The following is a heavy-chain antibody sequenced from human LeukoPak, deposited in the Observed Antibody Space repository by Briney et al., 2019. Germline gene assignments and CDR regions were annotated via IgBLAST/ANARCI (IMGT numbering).Heavy chain of an antibody. CDR3: ARGRTGYSSGWQRIIGGN. J-gene: IGHJ4*02. D-gene: IGHD6-19*01. CDR1: GFTFSSYW. V-gene: IGHV3-7*03. CDR2: IKQDGSEK. Sequence: GGSLRLSCAASGFTFSSYWMSWVRQAPGKGLEWVANIKQDGSEKYYVDSVKGRFTISRDNAKNSLYLQMNSLRAEDTAVYYCARGRTGYSSGWQRIIGGNWGQGTLVTVSS.